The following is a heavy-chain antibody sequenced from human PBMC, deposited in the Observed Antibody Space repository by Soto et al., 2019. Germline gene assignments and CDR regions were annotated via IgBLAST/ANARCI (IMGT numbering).Heavy chain of an antibody. CDR2: IYYSGST. CDR3: ARDNKATFGHDAFAI. Sequence: LSLTCTVSGGSISSGGYYWSWIRQHPGKGLEWIGYIYYSGSTYYYPSLKSRVTISVDTSKNQFSLKLSSVTAADTAVYYCARDNKATFGHDAFAIWGQGTMGTVSS. J-gene: IGHJ3*02. V-gene: IGHV4-31*03. D-gene: IGHD3-16*01. CDR1: GGSISSGGYY.